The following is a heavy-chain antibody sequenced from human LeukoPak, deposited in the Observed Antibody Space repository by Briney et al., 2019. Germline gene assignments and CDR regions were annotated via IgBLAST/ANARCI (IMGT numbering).Heavy chain of an antibody. CDR3: ARGGRYSGYDYYYYYMDV. CDR2: IIPIFGTA. CDR1: GGTFSSYA. D-gene: IGHD5-12*01. J-gene: IGHJ6*03. V-gene: IGHV1-69*05. Sequence: SVKVSCTASGGTFSSYAISWVRQAPGQGLEWMGGIIPIFGTANYAQKFQGRVTITTDESTSTAYMELSSLRSEDTAVYYCARGGRYSGYDYYYYYMDVWGKGTTVTVSS.